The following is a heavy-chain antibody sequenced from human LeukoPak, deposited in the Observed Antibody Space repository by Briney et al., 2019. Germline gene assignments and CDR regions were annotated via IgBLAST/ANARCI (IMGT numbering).Heavy chain of an antibody. CDR2: IYYSWST. CDR1: GGSISSYY. D-gene: IGHD6-19*01. J-gene: IGHJ4*02. CDR3: ARLQGYSSAIGLGYYFDY. Sequence: SETLSLTCTVSGGSISSYYWSWIRQPPGKGLEWSGYIYYSWSTNYNPSLKSRVTISVDTSKNQFSLRLSSVTAADTGVYYCARLQGYSSAIGLGYYFDYWGQGTLVTVSS. V-gene: IGHV4-59*08.